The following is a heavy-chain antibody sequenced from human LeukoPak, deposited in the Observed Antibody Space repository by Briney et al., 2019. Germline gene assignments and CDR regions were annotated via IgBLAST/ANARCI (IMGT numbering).Heavy chain of an antibody. CDR3: APNWFDP. Sequence: GGSLRVSCAASGFTIRSYWMHWVRQPPGKGLVWVSRINSDGTITNYADSVKGRFTISRDNAKNMLYLQMDNLRAEDTAVYYCAPNWFDPWGQGTLVTVSS. V-gene: IGHV3-74*01. CDR2: INSDGTIT. J-gene: IGHJ5*02. CDR1: GFTIRSYW.